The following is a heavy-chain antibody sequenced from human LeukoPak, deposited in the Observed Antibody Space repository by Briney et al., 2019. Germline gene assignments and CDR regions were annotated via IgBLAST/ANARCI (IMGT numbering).Heavy chain of an antibody. J-gene: IGHJ4*02. CDR3: AKASYGLRYFDWSFDY. CDR1: GFTFSSYA. CDR2: ISGSGGST. Sequence: PGGSLRLSCAASGFTFSSYAMSWVRQAPGKGLEWVSGISGSGGSTYYADSVKGRFTISRDNSKNTLYLQMNSLRAEDTAVYYCAKASYGLRYFDWSFDYWGQGTLVTVSS. V-gene: IGHV3-23*01. D-gene: IGHD3-9*01.